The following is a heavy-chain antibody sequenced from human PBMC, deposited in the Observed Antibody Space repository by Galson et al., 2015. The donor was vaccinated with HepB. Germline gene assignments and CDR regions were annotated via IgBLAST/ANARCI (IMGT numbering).Heavy chain of an antibody. CDR3: AKDGGMGAHKIYAPDY. D-gene: IGHD1-26*01. Sequence: SLRLSCAASGFTFSSYAMSWVRQAPGKGLEWVSAISGSGGSTYYADSVKGRFTISRDNSKNTLYLQMNSLRAEDTAVYYCAKDGGMGAHKIYAPDYWGQGTLVTVSS. V-gene: IGHV3-23*01. J-gene: IGHJ4*02. CDR2: ISGSGGST. CDR1: GFTFSSYA.